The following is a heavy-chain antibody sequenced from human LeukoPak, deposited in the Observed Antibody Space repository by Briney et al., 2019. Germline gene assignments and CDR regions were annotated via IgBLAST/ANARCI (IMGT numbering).Heavy chain of an antibody. J-gene: IGHJ4*02. CDR3: AYYHVNEEPPTF. CDR2: ISTSSSYI. D-gene: IGHD1-1*01. Sequence: GGSLRLSCVASGFSFTSSHMTWVRQAPGKGLEWVSSISTSSSYIYYAASVKGRFTISRDNSKNMLYLQMNSLRAEDTAVYYCAYYHVNEEPPTFWGQGTLVTVSS. CDR1: GFSFTSSH. V-gene: IGHV3-21*01.